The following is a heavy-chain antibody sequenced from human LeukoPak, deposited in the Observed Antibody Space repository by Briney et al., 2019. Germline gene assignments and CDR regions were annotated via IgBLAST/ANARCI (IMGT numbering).Heavy chain of an antibody. CDR2: IYSAGST. D-gene: IGHD6-13*01. V-gene: IGHV3-53*01. J-gene: IGHJ3*02. Sequence: PGGSLRLSCAASGFTVSSNYMSWVRQAPGKGLEWVSFIYSAGSTYYADSVKGRFTISRDNSKNTLYLQMNSLRAEDTAVYYCARYSSTLDAFDIWGQGTMVTVSS. CDR3: ARYSSTLDAFDI. CDR1: GFTVSSNY.